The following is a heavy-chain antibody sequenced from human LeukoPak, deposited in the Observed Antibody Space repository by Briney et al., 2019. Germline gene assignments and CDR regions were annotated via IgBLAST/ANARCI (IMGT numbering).Heavy chain of an antibody. CDR1: GFTFSSYA. CDR3: AKDTYDNSI. D-gene: IGHD3-22*01. J-gene: IGHJ4*02. Sequence: GGSLRLSCAASGFTFSSYAMSWVREAPGKGLEWVSGISGSDGSTNYADSVKGRFTISRENSKNTLYLQMNSLRAEDTAVYYCAKDTYDNSIWGQGTLVTVSS. CDR2: ISGSDGST. V-gene: IGHV3-23*01.